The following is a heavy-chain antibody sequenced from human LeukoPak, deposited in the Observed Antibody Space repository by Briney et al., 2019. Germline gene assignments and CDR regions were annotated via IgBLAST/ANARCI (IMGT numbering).Heavy chain of an antibody. CDR2: INSDGRIT. CDR3: ARVGVPQYAFDI. V-gene: IGHV3-74*01. Sequence: GGSLRLSCVASGFTFSSYWMHWVRHVPGKGPVWVSRINSDGRITIYADSVNRRFTISRDNAKNTLYLQMNSLRAEDTAVYSCARVGVPQYAFDIWGQGTWVTVSS. J-gene: IGHJ3*02. D-gene: IGHD2-2*01. CDR1: GFTFSSYW.